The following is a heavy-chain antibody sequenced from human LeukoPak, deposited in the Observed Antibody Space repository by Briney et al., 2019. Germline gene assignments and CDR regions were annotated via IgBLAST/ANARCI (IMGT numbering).Heavy chain of an antibody. V-gene: IGHV4-4*07. J-gene: IGHJ3*02. D-gene: IGHD2-2*01. CDR1: GDSISSYY. CDR3: GRVHLPADMRTFDI. Sequence: PSETLSLTCTVSGDSISSYYWSWIRQPAGKGLEWIGQIYTSGSTNYNPSLKSRVTISVDKSKNQFSLKLTSLPAADTAVYCCGRVHLPADMRTFDISGQGTLVTVYS. CDR2: IYTSGST.